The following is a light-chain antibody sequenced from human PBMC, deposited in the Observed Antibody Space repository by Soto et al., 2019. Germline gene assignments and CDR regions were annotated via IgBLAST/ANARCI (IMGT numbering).Light chain of an antibody. Sequence: QSVLTQPASVSDSPGQSITISCTGTSSDVGGSNFVSWYQQHPGKPHKLIIYDVANRPSGVSNRFSGSKSGSTASLIISRLQTEDEADYYCVSYTASTPYVFGTGTKLTVL. CDR2: DVA. CDR3: VSYTASTPYV. V-gene: IGLV2-14*03. J-gene: IGLJ1*01. CDR1: SSDVGGSNF.